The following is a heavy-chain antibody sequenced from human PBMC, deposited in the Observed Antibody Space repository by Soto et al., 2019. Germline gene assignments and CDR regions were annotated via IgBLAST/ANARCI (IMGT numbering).Heavy chain of an antibody. CDR1: GGSISSYY. V-gene: IGHV4-59*01. Sequence: QVQLQESGPGLVKPSETLSLTCTVSGGSISSYYWSWIRQPPGKGLEWIGYIYYSGSTNYHPSLTSRVTISVDTSKNQFSLKLSSVPAADTAVYYCARQSSIQLWSPYFDYWGQGTLVTVSS. J-gene: IGHJ4*02. CDR2: IYYSGST. D-gene: IGHD5-18*01. CDR3: ARQSSIQLWSPYFDY.